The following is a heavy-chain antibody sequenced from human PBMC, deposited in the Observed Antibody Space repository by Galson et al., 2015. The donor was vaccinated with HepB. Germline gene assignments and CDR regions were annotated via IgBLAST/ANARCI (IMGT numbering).Heavy chain of an antibody. CDR1: GYTLTELS. V-gene: IGHV1-24*01. CDR3: ATRGLAAAGPLDY. D-gene: IGHD6-13*01. J-gene: IGHJ4*02. CDR2: FDPEDGET. Sequence: SVKVSCKVSGYTLTELSMHWVRQAPGKGLEWMGGFDPEDGETIYAQKFQGRVTMTEDTSTDTAYMELSSLRSEDTAVYYCATRGLAAAGPLDYWGQGTLVTVSS.